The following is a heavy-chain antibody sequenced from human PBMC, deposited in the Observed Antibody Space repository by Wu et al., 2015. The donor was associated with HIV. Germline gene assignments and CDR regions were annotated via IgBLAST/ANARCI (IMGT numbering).Heavy chain of an antibody. CDR3: ARGMRVRGVINDY. CDR1: GYKFTGYY. J-gene: IGHJ4*02. CDR2: MNPNSGNT. V-gene: IGHV1-8*02. Sequence: VQLVQSGVEVKKPGASVKVSCKASGYKFTGYYLHWVRQAPGQGLEWMGWMNPNSGNTGYAQKFQGRVTMTRNTSISTAYMELSSLRSEDTAVYYCARGMRVRGVINDYWGQGTLVTVSS. D-gene: IGHD3-10*01.